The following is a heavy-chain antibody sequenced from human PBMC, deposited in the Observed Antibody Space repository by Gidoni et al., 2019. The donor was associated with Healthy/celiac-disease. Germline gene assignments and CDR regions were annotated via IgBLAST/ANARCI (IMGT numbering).Heavy chain of an antibody. D-gene: IGHD5-12*01. CDR3: ASTMWGWLQAARAENAFDI. CDR1: GFTFSSSG. J-gene: IGHJ3*02. CDR2: RWYDGSNK. V-gene: IGHV3-33*08. Sequence: QVQLVESGGGVVQPGRSLRLSCAASGFTFSSSGMHWVRQAPGKGLEGVAVRWYDGSNKYYADSVKGRFTISRDNSKNTLYLQMNSLRAEDTAVYYCASTMWGWLQAARAENAFDIWGQGTMVTVSS.